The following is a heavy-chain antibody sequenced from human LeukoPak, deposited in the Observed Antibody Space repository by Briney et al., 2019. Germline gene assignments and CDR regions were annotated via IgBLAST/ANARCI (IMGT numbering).Heavy chain of an antibody. Sequence: SETLSLTCAVYGGPFSGYYWSWIRQPPGKGLEWIGEINHSGSTNYNPSLKSRVTISVDTSKNQFSLRLSSVTAADTAVYYCARGGYSYGFKAFDIWGQGTKVIVSS. D-gene: IGHD5-18*01. J-gene: IGHJ3*02. CDR1: GGPFSGYY. CDR3: ARGGYSYGFKAFDI. V-gene: IGHV4-34*01. CDR2: INHSGST.